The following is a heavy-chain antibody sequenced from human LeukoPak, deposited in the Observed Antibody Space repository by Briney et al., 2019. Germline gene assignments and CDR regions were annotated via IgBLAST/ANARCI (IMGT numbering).Heavy chain of an antibody. J-gene: IGHJ4*02. V-gene: IGHV3-21*01. CDR3: AREGTTAYYFDY. CDR1: GFTFSSYT. Sequence: GGSLRLSCAASGFTFSSYTMNWVRQAPGKGLEWVSSISGSSTYIYYADSVKGRFTTSRDNAKNSLYLQMNSLRAEDTAVYYCAREGTTAYYFDYWGQGTLVTVSS. CDR2: ISGSSTYI. D-gene: IGHD4-17*01.